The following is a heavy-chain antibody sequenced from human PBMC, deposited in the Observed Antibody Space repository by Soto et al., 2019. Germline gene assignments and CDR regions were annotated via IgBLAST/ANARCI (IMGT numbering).Heavy chain of an antibody. J-gene: IGHJ5*02. Sequence: PSETLSLTCTVSGGSSCSCYWSWIRRPAGRGLECGGSIFTSGSPNYNPSLKSRVTMSVDTSKNQFSLKLSSVTAADTAVYYCARAFNYYDSSGPRDWFDPWGQGTLVTVSS. CDR1: GGSSCSCY. CDR2: IFTSGSP. D-gene: IGHD3-22*01. CDR3: ARAFNYYDSSGPRDWFDP. V-gene: IGHV4-4*07.